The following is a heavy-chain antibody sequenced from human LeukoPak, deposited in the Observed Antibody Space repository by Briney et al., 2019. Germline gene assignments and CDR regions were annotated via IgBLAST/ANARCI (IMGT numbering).Heavy chain of an antibody. CDR1: GFTVTSNY. CDR2: IYSGGTT. J-gene: IGHJ4*02. CDR3: ASKLTSGY. Sequence: GGSLRLSCVVSGFTVTSNYMSWVRQAPGKGLEWVSVIYSGGTTNYADSVEGRFTVYRDNSKNTLYLQMNSLRAEDTAVYYCASKLTSGYWGQGTLVTVSS. V-gene: IGHV3-66*01. D-gene: IGHD4-17*01.